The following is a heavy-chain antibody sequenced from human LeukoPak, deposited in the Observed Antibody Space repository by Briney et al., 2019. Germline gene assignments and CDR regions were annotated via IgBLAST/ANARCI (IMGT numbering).Heavy chain of an antibody. D-gene: IGHD3-22*01. CDR1: GDSMRGYY. CDR2: FYYGGSTSYIPPL. J-gene: IGHJ4*02. CDR3: ARGSAYYYDTSGPRFYYDY. V-gene: IGHV4-59*01. Sequence: PSETLSLTCTVSVSGDSMRGYYWSWIRQPPGKGLEWIGYFYYGGSTSYIPPLNSNPSLKSRLSISLDTSKNQFSLHLTSVTAADTAVYYCARGSAYYYDTSGPRFYYDYWGQGILVAISS.